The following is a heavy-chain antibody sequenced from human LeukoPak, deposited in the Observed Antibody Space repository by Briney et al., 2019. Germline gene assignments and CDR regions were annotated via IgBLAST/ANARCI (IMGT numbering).Heavy chain of an antibody. V-gene: IGHV4-59*01. J-gene: IGHJ5*02. D-gene: IGHD3-10*01. CDR1: GGSISSYY. Sequence: SETLCLTCTVSGGSISSYYWSWIRQPPGKGLEWIGYIYYSGSTNYNPSLKSRVTISVDTSKNQFSLKLSSVTAADTAVYYCARGVYGSGSYYNRWFDPWGQGTLVTVSS. CDR3: ARGVYGSGSYYNRWFDP. CDR2: IYYSGST.